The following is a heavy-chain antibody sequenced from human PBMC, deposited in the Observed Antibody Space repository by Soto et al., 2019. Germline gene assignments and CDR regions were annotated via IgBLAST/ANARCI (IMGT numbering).Heavy chain of an antibody. D-gene: IGHD6-19*01. CDR2: ISYDGSNK. CDR1: GFTFSSYA. V-gene: IGHV3-30-3*01. J-gene: IGHJ4*02. CDR3: AREGEQWLVPDAHFDY. Sequence: GGSLRLSCAASGFTFSSYAMHWVRQAPGKGLEWVAVISYDGSNKYYADSVKGRFTISRDNSKNTLYLQMNSLRAEDTAVYYCAREGEQWLVPDAHFDYWGQGTLVTVSS.